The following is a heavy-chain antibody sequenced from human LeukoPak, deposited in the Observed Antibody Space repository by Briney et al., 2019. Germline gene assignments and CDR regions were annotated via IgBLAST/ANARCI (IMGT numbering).Heavy chain of an antibody. CDR2: INHSGST. D-gene: IGHD3-16*02. V-gene: IGHV4-34*01. CDR1: GGSFSGYY. Sequence: SETLSLTCAVYGGSFSGYYWSWIRQPPGKGLEWIGEINHSGSTNYNPSLKSRVTISGDTSKNQFSLKLSSVTAADTAVYYCARGVRVGARERYYDYVWGSYRFAPGGMDVWGQGTTVTVSS. J-gene: IGHJ6*02. CDR3: ARGVRVGARERYYDYVWGSYRFAPGGMDV.